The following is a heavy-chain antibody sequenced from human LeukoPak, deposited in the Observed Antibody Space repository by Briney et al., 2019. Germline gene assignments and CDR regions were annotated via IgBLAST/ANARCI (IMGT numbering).Heavy chain of an antibody. V-gene: IGHV3-48*04. J-gene: IGHJ4*02. CDR2: ISSGSSTI. Sequence: GGSLRLSCAASGFIFSSISMNWVRQAPGKGLEWVSYISSGSSTIYYADSVKGRFTISRDNAKRSLYLQMNNLRAEDTAVYYCATSGYNNIDYWGQGTVVAVSS. CDR3: ATSGYNNIDY. CDR1: GFIFSSIS. D-gene: IGHD1-1*01.